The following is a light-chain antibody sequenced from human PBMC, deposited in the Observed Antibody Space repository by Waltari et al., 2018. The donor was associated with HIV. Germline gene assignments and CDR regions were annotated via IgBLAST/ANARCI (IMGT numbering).Light chain of an antibody. CDR3: SSFSITSTLVV. CDR1: SSDIGGYNY. CDR2: DAS. V-gene: IGLV2-14*03. J-gene: IGLJ2*01. Sequence: TSSDIGGYNYVSWYQQHPGKAPKLMIFDASNRPSGISNRFSGSKSGNTASLTISGLQADDEAHYFCSSFSITSTLVVFGGGTKLTVL.